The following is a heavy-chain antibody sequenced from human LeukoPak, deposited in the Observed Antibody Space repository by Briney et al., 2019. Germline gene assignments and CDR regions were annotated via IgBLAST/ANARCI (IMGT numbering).Heavy chain of an antibody. D-gene: IGHD3-10*01. Sequence: ASVKVSCKASGYTFTGYYMHWVRQAPGQGLEWMGWISAYNGNTNYAQKLQGRVTMTTDTSTSTAYMELRSLRSDDTAVYYCARGGSGSYLGGVDYWGQGTLVTVSS. CDR3: ARGGSGSYLGGVDY. CDR2: ISAYNGNT. CDR1: GYTFTGYY. J-gene: IGHJ4*02. V-gene: IGHV1-18*04.